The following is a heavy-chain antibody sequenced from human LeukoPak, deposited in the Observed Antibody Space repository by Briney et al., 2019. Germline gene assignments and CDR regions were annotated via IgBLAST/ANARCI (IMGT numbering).Heavy chain of an antibody. CDR1: GFTFSSYA. V-gene: IGHV3-30-3*01. CDR3: ARDLSSSTTFDY. Sequence: GGSLRLSCAASGFTFSSYAMHWVRQDPGKGLEWVAVISYDGSNKYYADSVKGRFTISRDNSKNTLYLQMNSLRAEDTAVYYCARDLSSSTTFDYWGQGTLVNVSS. D-gene: IGHD6-6*01. J-gene: IGHJ4*02. CDR2: ISYDGSNK.